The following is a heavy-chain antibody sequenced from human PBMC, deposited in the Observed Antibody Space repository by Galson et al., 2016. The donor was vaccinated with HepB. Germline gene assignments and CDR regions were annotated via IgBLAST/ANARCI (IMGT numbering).Heavy chain of an antibody. CDR1: GYTFPNYG. D-gene: IGHD3-22*01. Sequence: QSGAEVKKPGESLQISCKASGYTFPNYGIAWLRQAPGQGLDWVAWISAYNDIRESGPMFQGRVTLTTDPSTDTAFMELVSLRSDDTAVYYCARAVDYDTSGHSPPYYFDHWGQGSLVTVSS. J-gene: IGHJ4*02. CDR3: ARAVDYDTSGHSPPYYFDH. V-gene: IGHV1-18*01. CDR2: ISAYNDIR.